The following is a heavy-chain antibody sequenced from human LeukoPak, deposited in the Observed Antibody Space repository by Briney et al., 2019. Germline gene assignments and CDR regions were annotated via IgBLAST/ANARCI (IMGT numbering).Heavy chain of an antibody. CDR3: TRDLEY. V-gene: IGHV3-48*01. CDR1: GYTFSDYT. J-gene: IGHJ4*02. Sequence: GGSLRLSCGASGYTFSDYTMNWVRQAPVKRPEWISYISSGGSVMHYADSVKGRFTIPRDNVENSLYLQMNSLRVEDTAVYYCTRDLEYWGQGVLVTVSS. CDR2: ISSGGSVM.